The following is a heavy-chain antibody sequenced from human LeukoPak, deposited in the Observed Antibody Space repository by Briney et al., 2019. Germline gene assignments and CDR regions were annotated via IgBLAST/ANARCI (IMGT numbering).Heavy chain of an antibody. J-gene: IGHJ1*01. V-gene: IGHV3-30*02. CDR3: ARDFDDANCVYYYTPDL. D-gene: IGHD3-22*01. CDR1: GFNLIRYS. CDR2: IRFDETNK. Sequence: GGSLRLSCAASGFNLIRYSMHWVRQAPGKGLEWVAFIRFDETNKFYLESVRGRFTISIDISKNMLYLYMNSLRTEDTAVYYCARDFDDANCVYYYTPDLWGQGMLVTVSS.